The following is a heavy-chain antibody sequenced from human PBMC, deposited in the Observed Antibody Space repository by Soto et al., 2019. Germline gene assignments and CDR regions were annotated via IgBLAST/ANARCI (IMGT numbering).Heavy chain of an antibody. D-gene: IGHD3-16*01. CDR2: ISGYNANT. J-gene: IGHJ6*02. V-gene: IGHV1-18*01. CDR3: AWMGDGPSYFSGLDV. CDR1: GYSFTRYG. Sequence: QVQLVQSGAEVKKPGASVKVSCKASGYSFTRYGISWVRQAPGQGLEWMGWISGYNANTNYPENLQGRVTMTTDTSTSTAYMDVRNLISDDTAVYYCAWMGDGPSYFSGLDVWGQGTTVTVSS.